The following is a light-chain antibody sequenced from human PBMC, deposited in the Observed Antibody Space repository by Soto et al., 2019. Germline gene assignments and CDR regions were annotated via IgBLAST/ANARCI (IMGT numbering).Light chain of an antibody. CDR2: KAS. V-gene: IGKV1-5*03. CDR1: QTISSW. Sequence: DIQMTQSPSTLSGSVGDRVTITWRASQTISSWLAWYQQKPGKAPKLLIYKASTLKSGVPSRFSGSGSATECTLTISSLQPDDFATYYCQHYNSYSEAFGQGTKVDIK. CDR3: QHYNSYSEA. J-gene: IGKJ1*01.